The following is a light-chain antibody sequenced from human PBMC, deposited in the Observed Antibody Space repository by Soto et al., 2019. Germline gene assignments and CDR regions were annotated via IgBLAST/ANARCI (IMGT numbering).Light chain of an antibody. Sequence: PGERATLSCRASQSVSSYLAWYQQKPGQAPRLLIYDASNRDTGIPARFSGSGSGTDFTLTISRLEPEDFSVYYCQQRSNWPLTFGGGTKVDIK. CDR1: QSVSSY. V-gene: IGKV3-11*01. J-gene: IGKJ4*01. CDR3: QQRSNWPLT. CDR2: DAS.